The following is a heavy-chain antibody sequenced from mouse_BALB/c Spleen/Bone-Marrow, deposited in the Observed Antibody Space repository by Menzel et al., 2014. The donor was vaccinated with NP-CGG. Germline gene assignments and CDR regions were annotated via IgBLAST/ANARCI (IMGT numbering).Heavy chain of an antibody. CDR3: GRLHDCGYGAY. Sequence: EVQLVESGGGLVQPGGSLKLSCAASGFDFSTFWMSWVRQAPGKGLEWIGEINPDRRTINYSPSLKDKFVISRDNAKNTLYLLMSKVRSEDTALYYCGRLHDCGYGAYWGQGTLVTVSA. V-gene: IGHV4-1*02. D-gene: IGHD1-2*01. CDR1: GFDFSTFW. J-gene: IGHJ3*01. CDR2: INPDRRTI.